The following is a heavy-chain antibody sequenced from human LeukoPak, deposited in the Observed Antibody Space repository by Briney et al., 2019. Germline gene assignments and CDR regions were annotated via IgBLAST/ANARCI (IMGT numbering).Heavy chain of an antibody. CDR1: GFTFSSYN. V-gene: IGHV3-48*01. CDR3: ARDESGGEDYYYHYMDV. CDR2: ISSSSSTI. Sequence: GGPLRLSCVASGFTFSSYNMNWVRQAPGKGLEWVSNISSSSSTIYYADSVKGRFTISRDNAKNSLYLQMNSLRAEDTAVYYCARDESGGEDYYYHYMDVWGKGTTVTVSS. D-gene: IGHD3-10*01. J-gene: IGHJ6*03.